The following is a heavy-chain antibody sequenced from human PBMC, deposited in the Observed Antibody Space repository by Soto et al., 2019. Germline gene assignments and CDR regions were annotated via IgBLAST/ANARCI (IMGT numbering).Heavy chain of an antibody. J-gene: IGHJ6*02. D-gene: IGHD1-26*01. V-gene: IGHV1-3*01. CDR2: INAGNGNT. Sequence: ASVKVSCTASGDTFTSYAMHWVRKAPGQRLEWMGWINAGNGNTKYSQKFQGRVTITRDTSASTAYMELSSLRCEDTAGYYCAREGIAGATDYYYYYGMDVWGQGTTVTVSS. CDR3: AREGIAGATDYYYYYGMDV. CDR1: GDTFTSYA.